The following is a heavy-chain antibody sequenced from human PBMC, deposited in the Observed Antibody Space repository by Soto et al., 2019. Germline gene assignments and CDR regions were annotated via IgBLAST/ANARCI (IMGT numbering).Heavy chain of an antibody. CDR3: ARDPYSSGWSPGYYYYGMDV. Sequence: ASVKVSCKASGYTFTSYGISWVRQAPGQGLEWMGWISAYNGNANYAQKLQGRVTMTTDTSTSTAYMELRSLRSDDTAVYYCARDPYSSGWSPGYYYYGMDVWGQGTTVTVSS. V-gene: IGHV1-18*01. J-gene: IGHJ6*02. D-gene: IGHD6-19*01. CDR1: GYTFTSYG. CDR2: ISAYNGNA.